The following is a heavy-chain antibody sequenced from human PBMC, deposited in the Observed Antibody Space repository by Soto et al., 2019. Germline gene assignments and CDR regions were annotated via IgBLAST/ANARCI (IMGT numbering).Heavy chain of an antibody. V-gene: IGHV4-39*01. J-gene: IGHJ4*02. Sequence: PSETLSLTCTVSGGSISSSSYYWGWIRQPPGKGLEWIGSTYYSGSTYYNPSLKSRVTISVDTSKNQFSLKLSSVTAGDTVMFYCVSVGLGYCNNGVCYMAHWGQGTLVTFSS. CDR2: TYYSGST. CDR3: VSVGLGYCNNGVCYMAH. CDR1: GGSISSSSYY. D-gene: IGHD2-8*01.